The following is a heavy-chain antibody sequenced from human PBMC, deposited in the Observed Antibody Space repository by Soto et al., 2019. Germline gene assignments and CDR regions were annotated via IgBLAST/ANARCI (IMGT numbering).Heavy chain of an antibody. J-gene: IGHJ6*02. CDR1: GGSISSSSYY. D-gene: IGHD3-3*01. CDR3: ARHAIFGPSMDV. V-gene: IGHV4-39*01. CDR2: IYHSGST. Sequence: SETLSLTCTVSGGSISSSSYYWGWIRQPPGKGLEWIGSIYHSGSTYYNPSLKSRVTISVDTSKNQFSLKLSSVTAADTAVYYCARHAIFGPSMDVWGQGTTVTVSS.